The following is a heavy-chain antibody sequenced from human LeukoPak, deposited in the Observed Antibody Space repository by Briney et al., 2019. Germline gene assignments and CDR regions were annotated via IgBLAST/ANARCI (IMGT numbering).Heavy chain of an antibody. D-gene: IGHD3-10*01. V-gene: IGHV1-2*02. CDR2: INPNSGGT. CDR3: ARDHRGGLNWFDP. CDR1: GYTFTGYY. Sequence: ASVKVSCKASGYTFTGYYMQWVRQAPGQGLEWMGWINPNSGGTNYAQKFQVRVTMTRDTSISTAYMELSRLRSDDTAVYYCARDHRGGLNWFDPWGQGTLVTVSS. J-gene: IGHJ5*02.